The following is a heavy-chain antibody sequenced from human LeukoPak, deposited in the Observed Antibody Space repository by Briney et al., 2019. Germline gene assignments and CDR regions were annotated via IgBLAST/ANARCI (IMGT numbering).Heavy chain of an antibody. V-gene: IGHV3-74*01. CDR3: AREILAPGKTHDY. Sequence: GGSMRLSCAASGFTFSNYWMHWVRQVPGKGLVWVSRINDDGSATFYADSVKGRFTISRDNAKNTLFLQINSLRAEDTAVYYCAREILAPGKTHDYWGQGTLVTVSS. CDR1: GFTFSNYW. J-gene: IGHJ4*02. CDR2: INDDGSAT.